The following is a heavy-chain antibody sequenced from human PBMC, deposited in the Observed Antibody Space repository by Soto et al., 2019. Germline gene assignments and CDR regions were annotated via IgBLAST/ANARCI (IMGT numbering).Heavy chain of an antibody. CDR3: AKAYSNSWPNDWFDP. CDR2: ITGSGAGS. J-gene: IGHJ5*02. V-gene: IGHV3-23*01. D-gene: IGHD6-13*01. Sequence: EVQLLESGGGWLQPGGSLRLSCAASGFTFSSYAMNWVRQAPGKGLEWVSGITGSGAGSYYSDSVKGRFTISRDNSKNTLDLQMNSLRAGDTAVYYCAKAYSNSWPNDWFDPWGQGTLVTVSS. CDR1: GFTFSSYA.